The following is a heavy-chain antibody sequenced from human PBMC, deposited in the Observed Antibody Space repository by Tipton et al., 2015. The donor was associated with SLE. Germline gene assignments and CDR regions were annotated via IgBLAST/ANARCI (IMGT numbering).Heavy chain of an antibody. CDR3: ARETLVYYYDSSGPLDY. D-gene: IGHD3-22*01. CDR1: GGSISSHD. J-gene: IGHJ4*02. V-gene: IGHV4-59*11. Sequence: TLSLTCTVSGGSISSHDWSWIRQPPGKGLEWIGSIYHSGSTYYNSSLESRVTISVDTSKNHFSLKLNSVTAADTAVYYCARETLVYYYDSSGPLDYWGQGTLVTVSS. CDR2: IYHSGST.